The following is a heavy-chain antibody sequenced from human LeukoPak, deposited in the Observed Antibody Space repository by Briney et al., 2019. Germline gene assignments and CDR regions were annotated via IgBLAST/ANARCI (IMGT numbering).Heavy chain of an antibody. J-gene: IGHJ6*03. CDR2: IIPIFGTA. D-gene: IGHD2-2*01. V-gene: IGHV1-69*05. CDR1: GGTFSSYA. Sequence: SVKVSCKASGGTFSSYAISWVRQAPGQGLEWMGGIIPIFGTANYAQKFQGRVTITTDESTSTAYMELSSLRSEDTAVYYCARSPSPKYGIVVVPAAMGLPLYYYYMDVWGKGTTVTVSS. CDR3: ARSPSPKYGIVVVPAAMGLPLYYYYMDV.